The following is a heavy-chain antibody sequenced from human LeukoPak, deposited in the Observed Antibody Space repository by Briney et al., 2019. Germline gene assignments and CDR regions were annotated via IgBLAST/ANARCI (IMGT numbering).Heavy chain of an antibody. J-gene: IGHJ4*02. CDR1: GFTLSSLT. CDR2: IDSKGASA. CDR3: TTDWGSPGDY. D-gene: IGHD3-10*01. Sequence: GGSLRLSCEAAGFTLSSLTMHWVRQAPGKGLVWVSRIDSKGASATYADSVKGRFTVSRDNAKNTLYLEMYNLRVDDTAVYYCTTDWGSPGDYWGQGTLVTVSS. V-gene: IGHV3-74*01.